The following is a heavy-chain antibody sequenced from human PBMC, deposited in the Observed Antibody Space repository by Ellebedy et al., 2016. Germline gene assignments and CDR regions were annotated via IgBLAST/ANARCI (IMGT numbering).Heavy chain of an antibody. J-gene: IGHJ4*02. D-gene: IGHD3-3*01. Sequence: ASVKVSCXASGYTFTSYGISWVRQAPGQGLEWMGWISAYNGNTNYAQKLQGRVTMTTDTSTSTAYMELRSLRSDDTAVYYCARDWKDGITIWREPIDYWGQGTLVTVSS. V-gene: IGHV1-18*01. CDR1: GYTFTSYG. CDR3: ARDWKDGITIWREPIDY. CDR2: ISAYNGNT.